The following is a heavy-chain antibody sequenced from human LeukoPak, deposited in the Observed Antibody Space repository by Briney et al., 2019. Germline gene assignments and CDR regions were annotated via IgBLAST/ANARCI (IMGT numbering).Heavy chain of an antibody. V-gene: IGHV3-48*01. CDR3: ARALGYSYGYAVDY. J-gene: IGHJ4*02. D-gene: IGHD5-18*01. CDR2: ISSSSGTI. Sequence: GGSLRLSCAASGFIFSNYNMNWVRQTPGNGLEWLSYISSSSGTIYYADSVKGRFTISGDNAKNSLYLQMNSLRAEDTAVYYCARALGYSYGYAVDYWGQGTLVTVSS. CDR1: GFIFSNYN.